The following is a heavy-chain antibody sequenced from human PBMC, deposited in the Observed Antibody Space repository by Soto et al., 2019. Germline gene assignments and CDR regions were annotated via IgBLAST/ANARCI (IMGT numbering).Heavy chain of an antibody. J-gene: IGHJ4*02. D-gene: IGHD2-15*01. V-gene: IGHV4-59*01. CDR1: GGSISSYY. CDR3: ARDRWPSDY. Sequence: SETLSLTCTVSGGSISSYYWSWIRQPPGKGLEWIGYIYYSGSTNYNPSLKSRVTISVDTSKNQFSLKLSSVTAADTAVYYRARDRWPSDYWGQGTLVTVSS. CDR2: IYYSGST.